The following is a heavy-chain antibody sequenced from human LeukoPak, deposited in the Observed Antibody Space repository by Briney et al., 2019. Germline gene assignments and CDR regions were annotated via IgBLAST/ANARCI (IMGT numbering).Heavy chain of an antibody. D-gene: IGHD4-17*01. CDR2: ISSSSSYI. CDR3: ASLDNDYGDYSRFDP. CDR1: GFTFSSYS. J-gene: IGHJ5*02. Sequence: SGGSLRLSCAASGFTFSSYSMNWVRQAPGKGLEWVSSISSSSSYIYYADSVKGRFTISRDNAKNSLYLQMNSLRAEDTAVYYCASLDNDYGDYSRFDPWGQGTLVTVSS. V-gene: IGHV3-21*01.